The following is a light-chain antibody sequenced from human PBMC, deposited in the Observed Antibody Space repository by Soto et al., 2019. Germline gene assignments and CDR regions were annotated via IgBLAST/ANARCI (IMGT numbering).Light chain of an antibody. J-gene: IGKJ1*01. V-gene: IGKV3-20*01. CDR1: QSVSASH. CDR2: GAS. CDR3: QQYGSSPRT. Sequence: IVLTQSPGTLSLSPGERATLSCRASQSVSASHLAWYQQKPGQAPRLLIYGASSRATGIPDRFSGSGSGTDFTLTISRLEPEDFAVYYCQQYGSSPRTFGQGTKV.